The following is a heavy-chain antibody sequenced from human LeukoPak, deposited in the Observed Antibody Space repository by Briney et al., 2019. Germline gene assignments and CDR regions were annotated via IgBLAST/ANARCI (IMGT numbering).Heavy chain of an antibody. CDR1: GGSFSGYY. J-gene: IGHJ4*02. D-gene: IGHD3-22*01. CDR2: INHSGST. Sequence: PSETLSLTCAVYGGSFSGYYWSWIRQPPGKELEWIGEINHSGSTNYNPSLKSRVTISADTSKNQFSLKLSSVTAADTAVYYCARGSYDSSGKPLDYWGQGTLVTVSS. V-gene: IGHV4-34*01. CDR3: ARGSYDSSGKPLDY.